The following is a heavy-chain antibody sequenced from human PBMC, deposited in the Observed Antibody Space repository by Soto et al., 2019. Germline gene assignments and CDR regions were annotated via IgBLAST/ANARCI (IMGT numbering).Heavy chain of an antibody. Sequence: ASVKVSCKASGYTFTGYYMHWVRQAPGQGLEWMGWINPNSGGTNYAQKFQGWVTMTRDTSISTAYMELSRLRSDDTAVYYCARVSSRNYDSIRGAFAICGQGTMVTDS. D-gene: IGHD3-22*01. CDR3: ARVSSRNYDSIRGAFAI. V-gene: IGHV1-2*04. CDR1: GYTFTGYY. CDR2: INPNSGGT. J-gene: IGHJ3*02.